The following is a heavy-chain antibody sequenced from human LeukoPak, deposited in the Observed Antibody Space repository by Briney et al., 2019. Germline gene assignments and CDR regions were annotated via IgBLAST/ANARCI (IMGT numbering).Heavy chain of an antibody. CDR2: INHSGST. D-gene: IGHD3-3*01. Sequence: PSETLSLTCAVYGGSFSGYYWSWIRQPPGKGLEWIGEINHSGSTNYNPSLKSRVTISVDTSKNQFSLKLSSVTAADTAVYYCARGDKLRFLEWLPPEAFDIWGQGTMVTVSS. J-gene: IGHJ3*02. V-gene: IGHV4-34*01. CDR3: ARGDKLRFLEWLPPEAFDI. CDR1: GGSFSGYY.